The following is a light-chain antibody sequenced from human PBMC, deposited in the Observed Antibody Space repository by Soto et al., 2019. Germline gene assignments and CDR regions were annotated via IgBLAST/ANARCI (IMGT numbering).Light chain of an antibody. J-gene: IGKJ1*01. CDR3: HQYNTFPT. V-gene: IGKV1-5*01. CDR2: DVS. CDR1: QTISSW. Sequence: DIQMTQSPSTLSASVGGRVTITCRASQTISSWLAWYQQKPGKAPTLLLYDVSSLQSGVPSRFSGSGSGTEFTLTISSLQPDDFATYYCHQYNTFPTFGHGTTGDNK.